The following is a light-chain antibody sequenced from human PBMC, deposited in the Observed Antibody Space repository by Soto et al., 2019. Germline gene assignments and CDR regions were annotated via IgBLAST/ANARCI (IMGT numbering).Light chain of an antibody. CDR1: SSHIGSNT. CDR2: SNN. CDR3: AAWDDSLNGPV. V-gene: IGLV1-44*01. Sequence: QSVLTQPPSASGTPGQRVTLSCSGSSSHIGSNTVNWYQQLPGTAPKLLIYSNNQRPSGVPDRFSGSKSGTSASLAISGLQSEDEADYYCAAWDDSLNGPVFGGGTQLTVL. J-gene: IGLJ2*01.